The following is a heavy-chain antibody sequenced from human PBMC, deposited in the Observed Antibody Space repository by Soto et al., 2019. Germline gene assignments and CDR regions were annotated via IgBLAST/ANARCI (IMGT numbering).Heavy chain of an antibody. V-gene: IGHV3-30-3*01. J-gene: IGHJ4*02. Sequence: QVQLVESGGGVVQPGRSLRLSCAASGFTFSNYAMHWVRQAPGKGLEWVAVISYDGSNKYYADSVKGRFTISRDNSKNTLYLQMHSLRAADTPVYYCARQDVGLYNCSRWGQGTLVTGSS. D-gene: IGHD1-20*01. CDR2: ISYDGSNK. CDR1: GFTFSNYA. CDR3: ARQDVGLYNCSR.